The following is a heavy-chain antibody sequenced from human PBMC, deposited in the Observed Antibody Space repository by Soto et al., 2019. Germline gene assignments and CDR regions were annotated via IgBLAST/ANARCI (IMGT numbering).Heavy chain of an antibody. J-gene: IGHJ6*02. CDR1: GGTFSSYA. V-gene: IGHV1-69*01. CDR3: ARALRQLWSRGDYYYCMDV. Sequence: QVQLVQSGSEVKKPGSSVKVSCKASGGTFSSYAISWVRQAPGQGLEWMGGIIPIFGTANYAQKFQGRVTITADESTSTPYMELSSLRSEDTAVYYCARALRQLWSRGDYYYCMDVWAQGTTVTVSS. D-gene: IGHD5-18*01. CDR2: IIPIFGTA.